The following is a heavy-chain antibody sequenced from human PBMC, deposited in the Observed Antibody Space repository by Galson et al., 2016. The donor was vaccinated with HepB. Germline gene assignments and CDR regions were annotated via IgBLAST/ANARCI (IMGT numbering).Heavy chain of an antibody. CDR1: GFIFSDYS. CDR2: ISSGSSYI. D-gene: IGHD1-26*01. CDR3: ATDVGEWVQRYFDH. Sequence: SLRLSCAASGFIFSDYSMNWVRQAPGKGLEWVSSISSGSSYIYYADSVRGRFTISGDNAKNSLYLQMKNLRVENTAVYYCATDVGEWVQRYFDHWGQGTLVTVSS. V-gene: IGHV3-21*03. J-gene: IGHJ4*02.